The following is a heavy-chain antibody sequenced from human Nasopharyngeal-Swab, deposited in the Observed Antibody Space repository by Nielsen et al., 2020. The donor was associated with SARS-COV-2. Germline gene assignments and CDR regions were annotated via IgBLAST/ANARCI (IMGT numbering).Heavy chain of an antibody. CDR2: ISSSSSYI. V-gene: IGHV3-21*01. Sequence: GESLKISCAASGFTFSSYSMNWVRQAPGKGLEWVSSISSSSSYIYYADSVKGRFTISRDNAKNSLYLQMNSLRAEDTAVYYCARVRFTMVRGAFDPWGQRTLVTVSS. CDR1: GFTFSSYS. CDR3: ARVRFTMVRGAFDP. J-gene: IGHJ5*02. D-gene: IGHD3-10*01.